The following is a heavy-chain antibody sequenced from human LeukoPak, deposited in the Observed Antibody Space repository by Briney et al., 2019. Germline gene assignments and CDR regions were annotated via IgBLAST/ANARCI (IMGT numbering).Heavy chain of an antibody. Sequence: EASVKVSCKASGYTITGYYMNWVRQAPGQGLEWMGWINPNSGGTNYAQKFQGRVTMTRDTSISTAYMELSRLRSDDTAVYYCARDGSYYDSLAGYYSNCGQGTLVTVSS. V-gene: IGHV1-2*02. CDR3: ARDGSYYDSLAGYYSN. CDR2: INPNSGGT. CDR1: GYTITGYY. J-gene: IGHJ1*01. D-gene: IGHD3-9*01.